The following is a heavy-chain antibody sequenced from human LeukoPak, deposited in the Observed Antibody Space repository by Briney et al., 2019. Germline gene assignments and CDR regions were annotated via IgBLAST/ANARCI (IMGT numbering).Heavy chain of an antibody. D-gene: IGHD3-22*01. Sequence: GGSLRLSCAASGFSFSSYGMHWVRQAPGKGLEWVAIIWYDGSIKYYGDSVKGRFTISRDNSKNTLYLQMNSLSAEDTAVYYCAKSRGYYYEKSGPADYWGQGTLVTVSS. V-gene: IGHV3-33*06. CDR3: AKSRGYYYEKSGPADY. CDR2: IWYDGSIK. J-gene: IGHJ4*02. CDR1: GFSFSSYG.